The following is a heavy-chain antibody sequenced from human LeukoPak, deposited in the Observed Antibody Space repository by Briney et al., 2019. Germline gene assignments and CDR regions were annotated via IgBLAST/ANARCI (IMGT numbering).Heavy chain of an antibody. CDR1: GFTVSSNY. V-gene: IGHV3-23*01. D-gene: IGHD5-12*01. CDR2: LIGSSGST. Sequence: GGSLRLSCAASGFTVSSNYMSWVRQAPGKGLEWVSVLIGSSGSTDYADSVKGRFTISRDNSKNTVFLQMNSLRAEDTAIYYCAKGAYDYIEIGYFDSWGQGTLVTVSS. CDR3: AKGAYDYIEIGYFDS. J-gene: IGHJ4*02.